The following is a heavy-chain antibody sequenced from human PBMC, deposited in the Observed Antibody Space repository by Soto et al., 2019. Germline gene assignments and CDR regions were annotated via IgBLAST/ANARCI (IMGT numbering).Heavy chain of an antibody. CDR2: IIPIFGTA. D-gene: IGHD3-3*01. CDR1: GGTFSSYA. V-gene: IGHV1-69*13. CDR3: ARAPPVFGVVNPDNWFDP. Sequence: ASVKVSCKASGGTFSSYAISWVRQAPGQGLEWMGGIIPIFGTANYAQKFQGRVTVTADESTSTAYMELSSLRSEDTAVYYCARAPPVFGVVNPDNWFDPWGQGTLVTVSS. J-gene: IGHJ5*02.